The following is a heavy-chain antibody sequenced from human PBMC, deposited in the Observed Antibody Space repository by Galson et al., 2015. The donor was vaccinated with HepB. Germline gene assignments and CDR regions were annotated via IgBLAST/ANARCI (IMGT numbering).Heavy chain of an antibody. V-gene: IGHV1-24*01. Sequence: SVKVSCKVSGYTLTELSMHWVRQAPGKGLEWMGGFDPEDGETIYAQKFQGRVTMTEDTSTDTAYMELSSLRSEDTAVYYCATLWGVGATGRFDPWGQGTLVTVSS. J-gene: IGHJ5*02. D-gene: IGHD1-26*01. CDR3: ATLWGVGATGRFDP. CDR1: GYTLTELS. CDR2: FDPEDGET.